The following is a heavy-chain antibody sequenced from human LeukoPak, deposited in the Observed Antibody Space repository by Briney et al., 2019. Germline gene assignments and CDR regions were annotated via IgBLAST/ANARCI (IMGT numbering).Heavy chain of an antibody. V-gene: IGHV3-33*01. J-gene: IGHJ4*02. Sequence: GGSLRLSCAASGFTFSSYGMLWVRQGPGKGLEWVAVIWYDGSNKDYADSVKGRFTISRDNSKNTLYLQMNSLRVEDTAVYYCASDNSSSWGQGTLVTVSS. D-gene: IGHD6-13*01. CDR1: GFTFSSYG. CDR3: ASDNSSS. CDR2: IWYDGSNK.